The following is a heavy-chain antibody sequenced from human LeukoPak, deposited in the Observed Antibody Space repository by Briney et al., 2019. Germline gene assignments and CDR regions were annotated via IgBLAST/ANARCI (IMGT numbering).Heavy chain of an antibody. CDR3: ARGSSAYGHPLSPLLDS. D-gene: IGHD6-19*01. V-gene: IGHV3-48*01. J-gene: IGHJ4*02. CDR1: GFTFSSYS. Sequence: GGSLRLSCAASGFTFSSYSMNWVRQAPGKGLEWVSYISSSSSTIYYADSVKGRFTISRDNSRNTLYLQMNSPRAEDTAVYYCARGSSAYGHPLSPLLDSWGQGTLVLVSS. CDR2: ISSSSSTI.